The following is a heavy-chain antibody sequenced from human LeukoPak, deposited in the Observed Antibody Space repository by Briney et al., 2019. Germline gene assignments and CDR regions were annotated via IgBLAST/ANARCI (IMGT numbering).Heavy chain of an antibody. CDR3: GRSTGKHGYSYGYGGHFDY. V-gene: IGHV3-74*01. CDR1: GFTFSSYW. Sequence: GGSLRLSCAASGFTFSSYWMHWVRQAPGKGLVWVSRINSDGNSTSYADSVEGRFTISRDNAKNTLYLQMNSLRAEDTAVYYCGRSTGKHGYSYGYGGHFDYWGQGTLVTVSS. CDR2: INSDGNST. D-gene: IGHD5-18*01. J-gene: IGHJ4*02.